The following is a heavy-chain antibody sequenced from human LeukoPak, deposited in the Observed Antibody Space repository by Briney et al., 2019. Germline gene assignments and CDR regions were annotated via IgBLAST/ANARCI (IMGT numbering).Heavy chain of an antibody. CDR1: GGSISSGGYY. V-gene: IGHV4-31*03. CDR3: ATALYYYGSGSYYAFDY. CDR2: IYYSGST. J-gene: IGHJ4*02. D-gene: IGHD3-10*01. Sequence: SETLSLTCTVSGGSISSGGYYWSWIRQHPGKGLEWIGYIYYSGSTYYNPSLKSRVTISVDTSKNQFSLKLSSVTAADTAVCYCATALYYYGSGSYYAFDYWGQGTLVTVSS.